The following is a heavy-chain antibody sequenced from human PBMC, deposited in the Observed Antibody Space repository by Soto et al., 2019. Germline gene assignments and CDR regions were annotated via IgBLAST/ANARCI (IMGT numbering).Heavy chain of an antibody. V-gene: IGHV1-69*02. CDR2: IIPILGIA. Sequence: QVQLVQSGAEVKKPGSSVKVSCKASGGTFSSYTISWVRQAPGQGLEWTGRIIPILGIANYAQKFQGRVTITADKSTSTAYMELSSLRSEDTAVYYCARANGGYCSGGSCYWFDPWGQGTLVTVSS. J-gene: IGHJ5*02. D-gene: IGHD2-15*01. CDR1: GGTFSSYT. CDR3: ARANGGYCSGGSCYWFDP.